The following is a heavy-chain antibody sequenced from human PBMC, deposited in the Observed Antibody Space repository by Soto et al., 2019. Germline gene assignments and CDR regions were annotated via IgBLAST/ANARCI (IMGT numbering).Heavy chain of an antibody. CDR2: ISYDGSDK. D-gene: IGHD6-13*01. Sequence: QVQLVESGGGVVQPGRSLRLSCAASGFTFSSYGMHWVRQAPGKGLEWVALISYDGSDKYYADSVKGRFTISRDNSKNTLYLQMNSLRVEDTAVYYCGAGQYFSDYWGQGTLGTFSS. CDR1: GFTFSSYG. V-gene: IGHV3-30*03. CDR3: GAGQYFSDY. J-gene: IGHJ4*02.